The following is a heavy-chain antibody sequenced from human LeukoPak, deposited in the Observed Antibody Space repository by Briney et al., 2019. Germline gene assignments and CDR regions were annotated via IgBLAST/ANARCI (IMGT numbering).Heavy chain of an antibody. J-gene: IGHJ4*02. CDR3: AKERITMVRGDFDH. CDR1: GFTFSSYG. Sequence: PGGSLRLSCAASGFTFSSYGMHWVRQAPGKGLEWVAFIRYDGSNKYYADSVKGRFTISRDNSKNTLYLQMNSLRAEDTAVYYCAKERITMVRGDFDHWGQGTLVTVSS. CDR2: IRYDGSNK. D-gene: IGHD3-10*01. V-gene: IGHV3-30*02.